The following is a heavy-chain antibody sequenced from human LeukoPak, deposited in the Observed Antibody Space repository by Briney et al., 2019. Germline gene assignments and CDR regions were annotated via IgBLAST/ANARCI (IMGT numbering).Heavy chain of an antibody. J-gene: IGHJ4*02. CDR3: AKDRREGYNYPLYGGFDS. D-gene: IGHD5-24*01. CDR1: GFTFSSYA. Sequence: SGGSLRLSCAASGFTFSSYAMHWVRQAPGKGLEWVAVISYDGSNKYYADSVKGRFTISRDNSKNTLYLQMNSLRAEDTAVFYCAKDRREGYNYPLYGGFDSWGQGALVTVSS. CDR2: ISYDGSNK. V-gene: IGHV3-30-3*01.